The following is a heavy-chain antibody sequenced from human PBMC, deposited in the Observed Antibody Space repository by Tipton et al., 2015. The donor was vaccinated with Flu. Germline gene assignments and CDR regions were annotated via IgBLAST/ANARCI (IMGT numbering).Heavy chain of an antibody. D-gene: IGHD6-19*01. CDR3: APTPGAVADNPGYYYGMEV. CDR1: GYGFSNYY. CDR2: IKQDGSEK. Sequence: VQLVQSGAEVKKPGESLKISCKGSGYGFSNYYIDWVRQMPGKGLEWMANIKQDGSEKYYVDSVRGRFTISRDNSRDTVYLQMNRLRVDDTAVYFCAPTPGAVADNPGYYYGMEVRGQGTTVIVSS. J-gene: IGHJ6*02. V-gene: IGHV3-7*05.